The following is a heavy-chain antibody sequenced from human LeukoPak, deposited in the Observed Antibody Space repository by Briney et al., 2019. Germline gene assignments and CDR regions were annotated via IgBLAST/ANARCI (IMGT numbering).Heavy chain of an antibody. V-gene: IGHV1-2*02. CDR3: ARAPLRFLEWLFRHDAFDI. J-gene: IGHJ3*02. CDR1: GYTFTGYY. Sequence: ASVKVSCKASGYTFTGYYMHWVRQAPGQGLEWMGWINPNSGGTNYAQKFQGRVTMTRDTSISTAYMELSSLRSEDTAVYYCARAPLRFLEWLFRHDAFDIWGQGTMVTVSS. CDR2: INPNSGGT. D-gene: IGHD3-3*01.